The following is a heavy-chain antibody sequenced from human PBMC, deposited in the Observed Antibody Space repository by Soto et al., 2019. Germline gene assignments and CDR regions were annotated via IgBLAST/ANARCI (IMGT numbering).Heavy chain of an antibody. J-gene: IGHJ3*02. CDR1: GGSLSSYY. CDR2: MHYRGSA. V-gene: IGHV4-59*01. CDR3: ARDPQYCSGGTCYLGAFDI. Sequence: QVQLQESGPGLVKPSGTLSLTCTVSGGSLSSYYWSWIRQPPGKGLEWIGFMHYRGSAKYNPSLASRVTISKDMSTNNFSLRLTSVTAADTAIYYCARDPQYCSGGTCYLGAFDIWGQGKMVTVSS. D-gene: IGHD2-15*01.